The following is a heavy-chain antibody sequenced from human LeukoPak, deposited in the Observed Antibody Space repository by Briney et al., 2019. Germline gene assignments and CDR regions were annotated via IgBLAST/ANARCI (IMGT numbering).Heavy chain of an antibody. Sequence: GGSLRLSCAASGFTFSSYAMHWVRQAPGKGLEWVSVISGSSSKTYYADSVRGRFTVSRDNSKNTLYLQMSSLRVDDTAVYYCATGEDHYYAYWGQGTLVTVSS. CDR2: ISGSSSKT. CDR3: ATGEDHYYAY. D-gene: IGHD1-26*01. CDR1: GFTFSSYA. J-gene: IGHJ4*02. V-gene: IGHV3-23*01.